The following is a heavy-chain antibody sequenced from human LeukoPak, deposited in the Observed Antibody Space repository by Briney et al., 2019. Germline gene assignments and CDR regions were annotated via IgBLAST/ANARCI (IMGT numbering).Heavy chain of an antibody. Sequence: ASVKVSFKASGYTFTNYAIHWVRQAPGQTLEWMGWITAGSGSTKYSQKFQGRVTITRDTSATTAYMELSSLRSEDTAVYYCARDGNDRSRVPGNSNSMMVVVLPPDYWGLGTLVXVSS. CDR2: ITAGSGST. V-gene: IGHV1-3*01. D-gene: IGHD3-22*01. CDR3: ARDGNDRSRVPGNSNSMMVVVLPPDY. J-gene: IGHJ4*02. CDR1: GYTFTNYA.